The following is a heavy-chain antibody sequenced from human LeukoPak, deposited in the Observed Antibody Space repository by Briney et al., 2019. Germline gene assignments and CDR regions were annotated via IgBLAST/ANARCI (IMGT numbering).Heavy chain of an antibody. CDR1: GITFSSYA. CDR3: ARDLPYCSGGSCYSALDY. D-gene: IGHD2-15*01. J-gene: IGHJ4*02. V-gene: IGHV3-30-3*01. CDR2: ISYDGSNK. Sequence: GGSLRLSCAASGITFSSYAMHWVRQAPGKGLEWVAVISYDGSNKYYADSVKGRFTISRDNSKNTLYLQMNSLRAEDTAVYYCARDLPYCSGGSCYSALDYWGQGTLVTVSS.